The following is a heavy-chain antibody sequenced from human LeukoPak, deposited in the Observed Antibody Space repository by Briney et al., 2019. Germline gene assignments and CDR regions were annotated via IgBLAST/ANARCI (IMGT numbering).Heavy chain of an antibody. CDR3: ARTVHYSSGWAPTYYFDY. D-gene: IGHD6-19*01. J-gene: IGHJ4*02. CDR2: IYNSGST. CDR1: GVSINNFY. V-gene: IGHV4-59*01. Sequence: KSSGTLSLTCTVSGVSINNFYWSWIRQPPGKGLEWIGDIYNSGSTNYKPSLKSRVTISLDTSKNQLSLKLSSVTAADTAVYYCARTVHYSSGWAPTYYFDYWGQGTLVTVSS.